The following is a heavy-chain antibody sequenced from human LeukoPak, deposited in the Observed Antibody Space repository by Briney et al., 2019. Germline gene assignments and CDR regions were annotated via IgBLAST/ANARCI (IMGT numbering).Heavy chain of an antibody. CDR1: GFILSSYA. D-gene: IGHD6-13*01. CDR3: ARDMWYSSSWYGGYFDY. J-gene: IGHJ4*02. V-gene: IGHV3-30*04. Sequence: GGSLRLSCAASGFILSSYAMHWVRQAPGKGLECVAVVSYDGSNKYYADSVKGRFTISRDNSKNTLYLQMNSLRAEDTAVYYCARDMWYSSSWYGGYFDYWGQGTLVTVSS. CDR2: VSYDGSNK.